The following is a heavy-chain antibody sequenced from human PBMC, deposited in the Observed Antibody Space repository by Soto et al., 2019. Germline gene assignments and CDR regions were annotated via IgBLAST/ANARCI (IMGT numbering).Heavy chain of an antibody. J-gene: IGHJ5*01. D-gene: IGHD3-10*01. CDR2: ISPYSGNT. Sequence: QVQLVQSGAEVKKPEASVKVSCKASYYTFTTYTLSWVRQAPGQGLEWMGWISPYSGNTNYAQKIQGRVTMTIDTSTSTAYMELRSLRSDDTAVYYCASDESNYLDFWGHGTLVTVSS. V-gene: IGHV1-18*04. CDR1: YYTFTTYT. CDR3: ASDESNYLDF.